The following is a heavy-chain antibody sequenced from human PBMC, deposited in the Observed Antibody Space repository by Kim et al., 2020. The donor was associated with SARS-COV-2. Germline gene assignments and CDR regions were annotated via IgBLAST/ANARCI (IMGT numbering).Heavy chain of an antibody. V-gene: IGHV3-33*01. CDR1: GFSFNDYG. D-gene: IGHD3-10*01. CDR3: AREAGGWFGDLFVTWFDP. Sequence: GGSLRLSCAASGFSFNDYGMHWVRQAPGKGLEWVAVIWYDGSKKYYADSVEGRVTISRDNSRNTLFLQMISLRADDTAVYYCAREAGGWFGDLFVTWFDPWGQGTLVTVSS. CDR2: IWYDGSKK. J-gene: IGHJ5*02.